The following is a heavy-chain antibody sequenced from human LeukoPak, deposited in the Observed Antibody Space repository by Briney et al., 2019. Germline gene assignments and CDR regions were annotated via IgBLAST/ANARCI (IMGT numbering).Heavy chain of an antibody. Sequence: GGSLRLSCVGTGFTFNNYWMNWIRQAPGKGLEWVANIKEDESEIYYVDSVQGRFTISRDNTKNSVYLQMNSLRAEDTAVYYCAGSSGWLFDYWGQGTLVAVSS. CDR3: AGSSGWLFDY. D-gene: IGHD6-19*01. CDR1: GFTFNNYW. V-gene: IGHV3-7*01. J-gene: IGHJ4*02. CDR2: IKEDESEI.